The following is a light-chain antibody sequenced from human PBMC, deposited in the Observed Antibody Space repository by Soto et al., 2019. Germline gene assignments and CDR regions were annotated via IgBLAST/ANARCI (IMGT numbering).Light chain of an antibody. CDR1: KLGYKY. Sequence: SYELTQPPSVSVSPGQTANITCSGDKLGYKYACWYQQKPGQSPVLVIYQDTKRPSVIPERFSGSNSGNTATLTICGTQAMDEADYYCQAWDSSTVVFGGGTKLTVL. V-gene: IGLV3-1*01. CDR3: QAWDSSTVV. J-gene: IGLJ2*01. CDR2: QDT.